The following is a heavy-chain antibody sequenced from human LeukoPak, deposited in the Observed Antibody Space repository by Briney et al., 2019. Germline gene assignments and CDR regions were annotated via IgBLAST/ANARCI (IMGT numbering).Heavy chain of an antibody. CDR1: GFTFSAAW. CDR3: TRVGSSWGFDY. Sequence: GGSLRLSCAASGFTFSAAWMTWVRQTPGKGLECVGRIKNRSDGGATDYPTPVKRRFAISRDDSKNTLYLQMNSLKIEDTGVYYCTRVGSSWGFDYWGQGTLVTVSS. V-gene: IGHV3-15*01. D-gene: IGHD6-13*01. J-gene: IGHJ4*02. CDR2: IKNRSDGGAT.